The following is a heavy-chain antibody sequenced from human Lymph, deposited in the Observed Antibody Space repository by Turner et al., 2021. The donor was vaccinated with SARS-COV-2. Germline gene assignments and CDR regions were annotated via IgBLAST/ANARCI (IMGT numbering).Heavy chain of an antibody. CDR2: IYPGASGT. Sequence: ELQLVQSGAEVKTPGASLKISCKGSGYSFTSYWIGWVRQMPGKGLEWMGIIYPGASGTRYSPAFQGQVTISADKSISTAYLQWSSLKAWDTAMYYCARREWGGSLGHIDYWGQGTLVTVSS. D-gene: IGHD3-3*01. CDR1: GYSFTSYW. J-gene: IGHJ4*02. CDR3: ARREWGGSLGHIDY. V-gene: IGHV5-51*01.